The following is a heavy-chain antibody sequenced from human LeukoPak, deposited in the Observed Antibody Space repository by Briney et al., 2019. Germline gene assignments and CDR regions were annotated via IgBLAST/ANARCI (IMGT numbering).Heavy chain of an antibody. V-gene: IGHV3-74*01. CDR2: INSDGSST. D-gene: IGHD2/OR15-2a*01. CDR1: GFIFSSYW. Sequence: GGSLRLSCAASGFIFSSYWMHWVRRAPGKGLVWVSRINSDGSSTSYAASVKGRFTISRDNAKNTLFLQMNSLRAEDTAVYYCAALPSMKQEGRWGQGTLVTVSS. J-gene: IGHJ4*02. CDR3: AALPSMKQEGR.